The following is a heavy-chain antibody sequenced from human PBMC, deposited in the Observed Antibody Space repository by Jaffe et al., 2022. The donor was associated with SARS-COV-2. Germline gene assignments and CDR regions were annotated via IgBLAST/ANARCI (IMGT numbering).Heavy chain of an antibody. D-gene: IGHD3-22*01. CDR3: ARDLLLYDSSGYSLNWFDP. V-gene: IGHV7-4-1*02. CDR2: INTNTGNP. Sequence: QVQLVQSGSELKKPGASVKVSCKASGYTFTSYAMNWVRQAPGQGLEWMGWINTNTGNPTYAQGFTGRFVFSLDTSVSTAYLQISSLKAEDTAVYYCARDLLLYDSSGYSLNWFDPWGQGTLVTVSS. J-gene: IGHJ5*02. CDR1: GYTFTSYA.